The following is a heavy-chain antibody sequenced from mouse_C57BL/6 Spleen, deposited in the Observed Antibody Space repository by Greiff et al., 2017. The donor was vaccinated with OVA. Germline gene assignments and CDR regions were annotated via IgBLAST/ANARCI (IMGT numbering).Heavy chain of an antibody. D-gene: IGHD3-2*02. CDR3: AREGTAQVLFAY. J-gene: IGHJ3*01. CDR1: GYTFTSYW. Sequence: VQLQQPGAELVRPGTSVKLSCKASGYTFTSYWMHWVKQRPGQGLEWIGVIDPSDSYTNYNQKFKGKATLTVDTSSSTAYMQLSSLTSEDSAVYYCAREGTAQVLFAYWGKGTLVTVSA. CDR2: IDPSDSYT. V-gene: IGHV1-59*01.